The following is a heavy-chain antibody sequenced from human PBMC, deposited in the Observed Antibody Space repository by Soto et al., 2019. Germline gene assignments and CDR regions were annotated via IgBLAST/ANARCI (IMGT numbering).Heavy chain of an antibody. CDR2: IYYSGST. Sequence: SETLSLTCTVSGGSISSSSFHWGWIRQPPGKGLEWIGSIYYSGSTYYSPSLKSRVTISVDTSKNQFSLKLSSVTAADTAVYYCARHSGYDFWSGYYTGWFDPWGQGTLVTVSS. CDR1: GGSISSSSFH. V-gene: IGHV4-39*01. D-gene: IGHD3-3*01. J-gene: IGHJ5*02. CDR3: ARHSGYDFWSGYYTGWFDP.